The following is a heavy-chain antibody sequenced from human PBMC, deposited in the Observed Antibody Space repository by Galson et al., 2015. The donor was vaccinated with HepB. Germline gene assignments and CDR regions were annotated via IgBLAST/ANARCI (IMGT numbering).Heavy chain of an antibody. J-gene: IGHJ6*02. CDR1: GGTFSSYA. D-gene: IGHD1-26*01. CDR2: IIPIFGTA. Sequence: SVKVSCKASGGTFSSYAISWVRQAPGQGLEWMGGIIPIFGTANYAQKFQGRVTITADESTSTAYMELSSLRSEDTAVYYCARDAGELTYYYYYGMDVWGQETTVTVSS. V-gene: IGHV1-69*13. CDR3: ARDAGELTYYYYYGMDV.